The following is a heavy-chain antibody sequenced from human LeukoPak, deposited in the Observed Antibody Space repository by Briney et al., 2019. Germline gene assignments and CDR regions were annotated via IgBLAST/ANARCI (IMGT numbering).Heavy chain of an antibody. D-gene: IGHD1-26*01. J-gene: IGHJ4*02. Sequence: PSETLSLTCAVYGGSFSGYYWSWIRQPPGKGLEWIGEINHSGSTNYNPSLKSRVTLSVDTSKNQFSLKLSSVTAADTAVYYCSRDRVGATIFFDYWGQGTLVTVSS. CDR2: INHSGST. V-gene: IGHV4-34*01. CDR1: GGSFSGYY. CDR3: SRDRVGATIFFDY.